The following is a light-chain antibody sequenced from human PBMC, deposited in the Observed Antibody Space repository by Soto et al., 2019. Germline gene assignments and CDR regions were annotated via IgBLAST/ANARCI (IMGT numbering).Light chain of an antibody. CDR1: QSVSTY. CDR3: QQRSNWPVT. V-gene: IGKV3-11*01. Sequence: EIVLTQSPATLSLSPGERATLSCRASQSVSTYLAWYQQKPGQAPGLLIYDASNRATGIPARFSGSGSGTDFTLTISSLEPEDFEVYYCQQRSNWPVTFGQGTKV. CDR2: DAS. J-gene: IGKJ1*01.